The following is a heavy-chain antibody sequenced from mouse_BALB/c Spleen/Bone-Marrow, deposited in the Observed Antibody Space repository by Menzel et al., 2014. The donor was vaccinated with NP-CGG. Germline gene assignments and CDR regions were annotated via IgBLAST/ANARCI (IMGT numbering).Heavy chain of an antibody. J-gene: IGHJ3*01. D-gene: IGHD2-4*01. V-gene: IGHV5-9-2*01. CDR1: GFTFNNYG. CDR3: ARHAYYDQTEVSFVY. CDR2: LSGGGSYT. Sequence: EVQLVESGGGLVKSGGSLKLSCAASGFTFNNYGMSWVRQTPEKRLEWVATLSGGGSYTFYPDSVKGRFTISRNNAKNDLYLQLSSLRSEDTDLYYCARHAYYDQTEVSFVYWGQGTLVTVSA.